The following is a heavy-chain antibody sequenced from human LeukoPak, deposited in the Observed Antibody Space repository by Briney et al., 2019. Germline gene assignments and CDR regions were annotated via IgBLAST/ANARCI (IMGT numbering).Heavy chain of an antibody. D-gene: IGHD6-6*01. J-gene: IGHJ4*02. CDR3: ARDEAARHWRY. CDR1: GYTFTSYD. V-gene: IGHV1-8*01. CDR2: MNPNSGNT. Sequence: ASVRVSCKASGYTFTSYDINWVRQATGQGLEWMGWMNPNSGNTGYAQKFQGRVTMTRDTSISTAYMELSRLRSDDTAVYYCARDEAARHWRYWGQGTLVTVSS.